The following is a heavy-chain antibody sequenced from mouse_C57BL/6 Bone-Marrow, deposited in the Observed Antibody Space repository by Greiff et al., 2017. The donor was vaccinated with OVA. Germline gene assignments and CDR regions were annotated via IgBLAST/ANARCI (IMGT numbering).Heavy chain of an antibody. V-gene: IGHV1-50*01. Sequence: QVQLQQPGAELVKPGASVKLSCKASGYTFTSYWMQWVKQTPGQGLEWIGEIDPSDSYTNYNQKFKGKATLTVDTSSSTAYMQLSSLTSEDSAVYYCARKNFYYCYYGDDWGKGTTLTVSS. D-gene: IGHD2-2*01. CDR3: ARKNFYYCYYGDD. CDR1: GYTFTSYW. J-gene: IGHJ2*01. CDR2: IDPSDSYT.